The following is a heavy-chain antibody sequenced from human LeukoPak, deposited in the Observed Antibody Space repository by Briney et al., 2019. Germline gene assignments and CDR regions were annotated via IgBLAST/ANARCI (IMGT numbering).Heavy chain of an antibody. CDR3: AKNSGSYWRSYYYYMDV. V-gene: IGHV4-39*01. D-gene: IGHD1-26*01. J-gene: IGHJ6*03. CDR2: IYYSGST. Sequence: PSETLSLTCTVSGGSISSSSYYWGWIRQPPGKGLEWIGSIYYSGSTYYNPSLKSRVTISVDTSKNQSSLKLSSVTAADTAVYYCAKNSGSYWRSYYYYMDVWGKGTTVTVSS. CDR1: GGSISSSSYY.